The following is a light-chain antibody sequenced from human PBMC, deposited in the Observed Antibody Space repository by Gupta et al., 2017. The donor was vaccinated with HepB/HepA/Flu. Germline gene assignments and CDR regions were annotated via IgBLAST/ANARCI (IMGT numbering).Light chain of an antibody. V-gene: IGLV3-9*01. CDR3: QVWDNKSVV. CDR1: DFRSQK. CDR2: RDF. J-gene: IGLJ2*01. Sequence: SYELTKPSSELVALGQTARIPSGGTDFRSQKVYRYQQKPGQAPVLVMFRDFNRPPGPPERFSGSTSGNKATLTITSAQAADDGDYYCQVWDNKSVVFGGGTKLTVL.